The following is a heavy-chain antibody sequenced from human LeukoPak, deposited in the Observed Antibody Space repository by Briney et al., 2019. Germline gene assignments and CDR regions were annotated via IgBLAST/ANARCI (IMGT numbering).Heavy chain of an antibody. Sequence: ASVKVSCKASGYTFTGYYMHWVRQAPGQGLEWMGWINPNSGGTNYAQKFQGRVTMTRETSISTAYIELSRLRSDDTAVYYCASVGIAAAGQVRASSYYMDVWGKGTTVTVSS. CDR3: ASVGIAAAGQVRASSYYMDV. J-gene: IGHJ6*03. CDR2: INPNSGGT. V-gene: IGHV1-2*02. D-gene: IGHD6-13*01. CDR1: GYTFTGYY.